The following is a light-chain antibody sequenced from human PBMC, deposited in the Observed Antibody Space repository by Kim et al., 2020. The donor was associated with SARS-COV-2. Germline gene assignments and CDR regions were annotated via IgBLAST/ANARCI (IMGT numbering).Light chain of an antibody. J-gene: IGKJ1*01. CDR1: QSISSW. V-gene: IGKV1-5*01. CDR3: QQYNGYFRT. CDR2: DAS. Sequence: ASVGDRVTITCRASQSISSWLAWYQQKPGKAPKLLIYDASSLESGVPSRCSGSGSGTEFTLTISSLQPDDFATYYCQQYNGYFRTFGQGTKVDIK.